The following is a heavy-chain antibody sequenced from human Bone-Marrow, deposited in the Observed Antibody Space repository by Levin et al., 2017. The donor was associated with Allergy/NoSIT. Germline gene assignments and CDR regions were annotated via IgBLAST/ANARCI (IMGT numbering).Heavy chain of an antibody. CDR1: GFSFTYAW. CDR3: VTDLESGWFGEN. J-gene: IGHJ4*02. Sequence: GGSLRLSCAASGFSFTYAWMSWVRQAPGKGLEWVGRLKSKSDGGTTDYAAPVKGRFSISWDDSKTTLFLQMNSLKTEDAAVYYCVTDLESGWFGENWGQGTLVTVSS. V-gene: IGHV3-15*01. D-gene: IGHD3-10*01. CDR2: LKSKSDGGTT.